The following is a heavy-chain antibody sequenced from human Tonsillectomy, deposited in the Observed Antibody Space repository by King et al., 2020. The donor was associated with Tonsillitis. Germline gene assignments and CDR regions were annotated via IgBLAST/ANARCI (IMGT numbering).Heavy chain of an antibody. CDR3: VKTRYYSDSSASLD. J-gene: IGHJ4*02. V-gene: IGHV3-64D*06. Sequence: EVQLVESGGGLVQPGGSLRLSCSASGFTFSNYAMHWVRQAPGKGLEYVSAISTTGGSTYYADSVKGRFTISRDNSKNTLYLQMSSLRAEDTAVYYCVKTRYYSDSSASLDWGQGTLVTVSS. CDR2: ISTTGGST. D-gene: IGHD3-22*01. CDR1: GFTFSNYA.